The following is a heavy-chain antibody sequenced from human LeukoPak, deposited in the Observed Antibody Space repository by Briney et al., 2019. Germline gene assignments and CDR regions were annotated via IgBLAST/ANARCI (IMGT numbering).Heavy chain of an antibody. V-gene: IGHV4-59*01. CDR1: GGSISSYY. CDR2: IYYSGST. J-gene: IGHJ5*02. CDR3: ARVGGIAAAIDL. D-gene: IGHD6-13*01. Sequence: SETLSLTCTVSGGSISSYYWSWIRQPPGKGLEWIGFIYYSGSTNYNPSLRSRVTISVDTSKNQFSLKLSSVTAADTAVYYCARVGGIAAAIDLWGQGTLVTVSS.